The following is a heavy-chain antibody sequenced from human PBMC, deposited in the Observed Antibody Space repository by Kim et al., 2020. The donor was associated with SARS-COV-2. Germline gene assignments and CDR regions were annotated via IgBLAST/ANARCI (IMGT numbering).Heavy chain of an antibody. CDR2: IDGSDGTT. CDR1: GFTFTGHA. V-gene: IGHV3-23*01. J-gene: IGHJ4*02. D-gene: IGHD3-16*01. CDR3: LKGGRGSIGDY. Sequence: GGSLRLSCTTSGFTFTGHAMSWVRQAPGKGLEWVSSIDGSDGTTYYADSVKGRFSISRDDSKNTLYLEMSALRPDDTAAYFCLKGGRGSIGDYWCQGTL.